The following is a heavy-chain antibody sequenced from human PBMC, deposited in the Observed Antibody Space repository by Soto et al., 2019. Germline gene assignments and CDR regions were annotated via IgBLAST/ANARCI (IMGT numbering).Heavy chain of an antibody. CDR3: AQGKISTPGLNY. Sequence: GGSLRLSCAASGFTFSSYAMSWARQAPGKGLEWVSSISNSGGSTYHADSVKGRFTISRDDSEKTLYLQMNSLRVEDAAIYFCAQGKISTPGLNYWGQGTLVTVSS. CDR2: ISNSGGST. V-gene: IGHV3-23*01. CDR1: GFTFSSYA. D-gene: IGHD6-13*01. J-gene: IGHJ4*02.